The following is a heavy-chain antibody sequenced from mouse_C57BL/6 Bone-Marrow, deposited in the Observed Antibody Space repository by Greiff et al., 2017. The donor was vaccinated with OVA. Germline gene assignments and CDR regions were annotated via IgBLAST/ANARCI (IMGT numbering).Heavy chain of an antibody. CDR3: TTTFTTVVAWYFDV. V-gene: IGHV14-4*01. D-gene: IGHD1-1*01. CDR2: IDPENGDT. CDR1: GFNIKDDY. J-gene: IGHJ1*03. Sequence: EVQLQQSGAELVRPGASVELSCTASGFNIKDDYMHWVKQRPEQGLEWIGWIDPENGDTEYASKFQGKATITADTSSNTAYLQLSSLTSEDTAVYYCTTTFTTVVAWYFDVWGTGTTVTVSS.